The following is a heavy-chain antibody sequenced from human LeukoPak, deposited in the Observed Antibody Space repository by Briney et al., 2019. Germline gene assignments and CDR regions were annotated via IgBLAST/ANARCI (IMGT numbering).Heavy chain of an antibody. D-gene: IGHD1-1*01. CDR2: ISANDGKT. Sequence: ASVKVSCKASGFVFTSYGFTWVRQAPGQGLEWMGWISANDGKTHYSEKHQGKVTMSTDTVTSTAYMELRSLRSDDTAVYYCARELHVERDDYWGQGTLVTVSS. J-gene: IGHJ4*02. V-gene: IGHV1-18*01. CDR1: GFVFTSYG. CDR3: ARELHVERDDY.